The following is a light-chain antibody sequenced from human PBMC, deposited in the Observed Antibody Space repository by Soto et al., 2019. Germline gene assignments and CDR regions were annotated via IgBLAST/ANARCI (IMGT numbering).Light chain of an antibody. CDR2: DAS. J-gene: IGKJ2*01. Sequence: DIQMTQSPSTLSASVGDRVTITCRASQSVNSWLAWYQQKPGKAPKLLIYDASILESGLPSRFSGSGSSTGFTLTICSLQPDEFGSYSCQQYRPCTSFGQGTKLDIK. V-gene: IGKV1-5*01. CDR1: QSVNSW. CDR3: QQYRPCTS.